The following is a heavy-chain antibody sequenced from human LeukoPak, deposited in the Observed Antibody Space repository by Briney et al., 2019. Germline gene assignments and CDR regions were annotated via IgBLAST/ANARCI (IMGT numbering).Heavy chain of an antibody. V-gene: IGHV3-30-3*01. CDR1: GFTFSSYA. Sequence: GGSLRLSCAASGFTFSSYAMHWVRQAPGKGLEWVAVISYDGSNKYYADSVKGRFTISRDNAKNSLYLQMNSLRAEDTAVYYCAREQFGEFPTDYWGQGTLVTVSS. CDR3: AREQFGEFPTDY. D-gene: IGHD3-10*01. CDR2: ISYDGSNK. J-gene: IGHJ4*02.